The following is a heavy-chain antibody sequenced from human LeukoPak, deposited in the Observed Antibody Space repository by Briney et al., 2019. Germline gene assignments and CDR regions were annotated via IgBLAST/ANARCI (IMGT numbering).Heavy chain of an antibody. V-gene: IGHV4-34*01. D-gene: IGHD6-19*01. CDR1: GGSFSGYY. J-gene: IGHJ4*02. CDR3: ARGWRIAVAGYYFDY. Sequence: PSETLSLTCAVYGGSFSGYYWSWIRQPSGKGLEWIGEINHSGSTNYNPSLKSRVTISVDTSKNQFSLKLSSVTAADTAVYYCARGWRIAVAGYYFDYWGQGTLVTVSS. CDR2: INHSGST.